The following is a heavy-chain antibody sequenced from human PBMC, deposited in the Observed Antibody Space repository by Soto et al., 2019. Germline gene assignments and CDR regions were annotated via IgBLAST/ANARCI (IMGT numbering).Heavy chain of an antibody. CDR2: INPNSGGT. D-gene: IGHD5-18*01. CDR3: ARTFNSLWLSY. Sequence: VKVSCKAAGYAITVYYMHWVRQAPGQGLEWMGWINPNSGGTNYAQKFQGRVTMTRDTSISTAYMELSRLRSDDTAVYYCARTFNSLWLSYWGQGTLVTVSS. CDR1: GYAITVYY. V-gene: IGHV1-2*02. J-gene: IGHJ4*02.